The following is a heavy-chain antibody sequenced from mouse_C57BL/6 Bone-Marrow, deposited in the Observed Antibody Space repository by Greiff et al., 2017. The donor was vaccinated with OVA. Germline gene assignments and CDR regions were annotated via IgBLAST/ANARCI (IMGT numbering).Heavy chain of an antibody. V-gene: IGHV3-6*01. Sequence: EVKLMESGPGLVKPSQSLSLTCAVTGYSFTSGYFWYWIRQLPGNKLEWMGYISYDGSNNYNPTLKNRITITRDTSKNQLFLKLNSVTTVDTATYYCASSLPFAYWGQGTLVTVSA. CDR3: ASSLPFAY. CDR1: GYSFTSGYF. J-gene: IGHJ3*01. D-gene: IGHD1-2*01. CDR2: ISYDGSN.